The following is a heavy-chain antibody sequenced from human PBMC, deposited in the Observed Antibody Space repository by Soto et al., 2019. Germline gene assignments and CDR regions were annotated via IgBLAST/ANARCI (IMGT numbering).Heavy chain of an antibody. CDR1: GFTFSSYS. CDR2: ISSSSSTI. J-gene: IGHJ4*02. Sequence: GSLRLSCAASGFTFSSYSMNCVRQAPGKGLEWVSYISSSSSTIYYADSVKGRFTISRDNAKNSLYLQMNSLRAEDTAVYYCARDLDYDFWSGPYFDYWGQGTLVTVSS. V-gene: IGHV3-48*01. CDR3: ARDLDYDFWSGPYFDY. D-gene: IGHD3-3*01.